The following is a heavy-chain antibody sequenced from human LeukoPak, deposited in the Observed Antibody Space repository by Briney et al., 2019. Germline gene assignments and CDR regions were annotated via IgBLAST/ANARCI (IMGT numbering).Heavy chain of an antibody. CDR2: INHSGST. CDR1: GGSFSGYY. Sequence: SETLSLTCAVYGGSFSGYYWSWIRQPPGKGLEWIGEINHSGSTNYNPSLKSRVTISVDTSKNQFSLKLSSVTAADTAVYYCARWGNVAPAMGLEDNYFDYWGQGTLVTVSS. CDR3: ARWGNVAPAMGLEDNYFDY. J-gene: IGHJ4*02. V-gene: IGHV4-34*01. D-gene: IGHD2-2*01.